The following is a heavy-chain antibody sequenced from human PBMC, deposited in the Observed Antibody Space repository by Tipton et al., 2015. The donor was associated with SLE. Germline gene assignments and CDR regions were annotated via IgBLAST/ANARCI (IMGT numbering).Heavy chain of an antibody. Sequence: SLRLSCADSGFIFSSYEMNWVRQAPGKGLEWVSYISNSGSNIYYADSVKGRFTISRDNAKNSLYLQMDTLRAEDTAVYYCARRYCSSTNCVFDYWGQGTLVTVSS. CDR1: GFIFSSYE. CDR2: ISNSGSNI. CDR3: ARRYCSSTNCVFDY. V-gene: IGHV3-48*03. J-gene: IGHJ4*02. D-gene: IGHD2-2*01.